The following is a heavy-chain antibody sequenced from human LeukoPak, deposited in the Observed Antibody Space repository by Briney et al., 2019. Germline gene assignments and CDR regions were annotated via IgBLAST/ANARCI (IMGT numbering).Heavy chain of an antibody. CDR3: ARHAQGAYYPYYYFDY. CDR2: IHHSGIT. Sequence: SETLSLTCTVSGYSISSGYFWGWIRQPPGKGLEWIGSIHHSGITNYNPSLKSRVTISVDASKNQFSLKLSSVTAADTAVYYCARHAQGAYYPYYYFDYWGQGTLVTVSS. J-gene: IGHJ4*02. D-gene: IGHD3-22*01. CDR1: GYSISSGYF. V-gene: IGHV4-38-2*02.